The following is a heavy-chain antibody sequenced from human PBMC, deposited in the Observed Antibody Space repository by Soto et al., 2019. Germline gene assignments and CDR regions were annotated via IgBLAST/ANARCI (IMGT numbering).Heavy chain of an antibody. CDR2: IYYSGST. CDR3: ARENRVFLMKEWLLSSWFDP. V-gene: IGHV4-59*01. CDR1: GGSISSYY. Sequence: SETLSLTCTVSGGSISSYYWSWIRQPPGKGLEWIGYIYYSGSTNYNPSLKSRVTISVDTSKNQFSLKLSSVTAADTAVYYCARENRVFLMKEWLLSSWFDPWGQGTLVTVSS. D-gene: IGHD3-3*01. J-gene: IGHJ5*02.